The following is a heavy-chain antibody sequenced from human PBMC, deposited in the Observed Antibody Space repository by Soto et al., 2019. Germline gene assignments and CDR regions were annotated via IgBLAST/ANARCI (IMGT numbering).Heavy chain of an antibody. V-gene: IGHV3-30*18. CDR1: GFTFSTYG. D-gene: IGHD6-13*01. J-gene: IGHJ4*02. Sequence: QVQLVESGGGVVQPGRSLRLSCAASGFTFSTYGMHWVRQAPGKGLEWGAIILYDGSNQYYASSVKGRFTISRDNSKNTLYLQMNSLRAEDTAVYYCAKDQYSSSWFDYWGQGTLVTVSS. CDR2: ILYDGSNQ. CDR3: AKDQYSSSWFDY.